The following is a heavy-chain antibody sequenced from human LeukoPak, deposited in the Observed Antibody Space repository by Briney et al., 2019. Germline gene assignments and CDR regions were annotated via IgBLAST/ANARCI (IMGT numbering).Heavy chain of an antibody. J-gene: IGHJ4*02. D-gene: IGHD3-3*01. CDR1: GGSISSGGYY. Sequence: PSETLSLTCTVSGGSISSGGYYWSWIRQHPGKGLEWIGYIYYSGSTYYNPSLKSRVTISVDTSKNQFSLKLSSVTAADTAVYYCARQSFPSTIFGVVIGPFDYWGQGTLVTVSS. CDR3: ARQSFPSTIFGVVIGPFDY. CDR2: IYYSGST. V-gene: IGHV4-31*03.